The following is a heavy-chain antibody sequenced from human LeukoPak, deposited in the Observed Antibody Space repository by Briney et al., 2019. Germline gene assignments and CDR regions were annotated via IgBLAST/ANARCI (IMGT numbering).Heavy chain of an antibody. CDR3: AKDREYYDSSGYFDY. CDR1: GFTFSIYA. Sequence: LPGGSLRLSCGASGFTFSIYAMSWVRQAPGKGLEWVSAISGSGGSTYYADSVKGRFTISRDNSKNTLYLQMNSLRAEDTAVYYCAKDREYYDSSGYFDYWGQGTLVTVSS. J-gene: IGHJ4*02. V-gene: IGHV3-23*01. D-gene: IGHD3-22*01. CDR2: ISGSGGST.